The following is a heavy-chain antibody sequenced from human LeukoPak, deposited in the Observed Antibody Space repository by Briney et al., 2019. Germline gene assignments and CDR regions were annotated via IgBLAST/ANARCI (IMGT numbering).Heavy chain of an antibody. J-gene: IGHJ5*02. D-gene: IGHD3-22*01. Sequence: ASVKVSCKASGYTFTSYYMHWVRQAPGQGLEWVGIINPSGGSTSYAQKFQGRVTMTRDTSTSTVYMELSSLRSEDTAVYHCATSGYYYDSSGYYAEDWFDPWGQGTLVTVSS. CDR2: INPSGGST. CDR3: ATSGYYYDSSGYYAEDWFDP. CDR1: GYTFTSYY. V-gene: IGHV1-46*01.